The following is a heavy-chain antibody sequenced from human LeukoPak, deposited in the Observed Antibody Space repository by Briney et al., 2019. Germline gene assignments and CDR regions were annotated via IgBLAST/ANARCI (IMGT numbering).Heavy chain of an antibody. CDR1: GFSFSSYS. D-gene: IGHD3-16*01. V-gene: IGHV3-21*01. CDR2: ISSSSSYI. J-gene: IGHJ4*02. CDR3: ARTIRGGDFDY. Sequence: TGGSLRLSCAASGFSFSSYSMNWVRQAPGKGLEWVSSISSSSSYIYYADSVKGRFTISRDNAKNSLYLQMNSLRAEDTAVYYCARTIRGGDFDYWGQGTLVTVSS.